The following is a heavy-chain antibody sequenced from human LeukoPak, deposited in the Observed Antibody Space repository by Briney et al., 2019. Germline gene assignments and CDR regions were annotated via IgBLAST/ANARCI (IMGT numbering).Heavy chain of an antibody. Sequence: PGGSLRLSCAASGFTFSSYGMHWVRQAPGKGLEWVAVISYDGSNKYYADFVKGRFTISRDNSKNTLYLQMNSLRAEDTAVYYCAKVSLYPLDAFDIWGQGTMVTVSS. CDR1: GFTFSSYG. CDR2: ISYDGSNK. V-gene: IGHV3-30*18. D-gene: IGHD2-2*02. J-gene: IGHJ3*02. CDR3: AKVSLYPLDAFDI.